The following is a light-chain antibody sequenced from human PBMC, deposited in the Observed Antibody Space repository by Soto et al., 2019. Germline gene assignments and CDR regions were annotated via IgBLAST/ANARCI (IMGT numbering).Light chain of an antibody. CDR3: QKYDNAPLT. CDR1: QGIGNY. J-gene: IGKJ1*01. CDR2: AAS. Sequence: DIQMTQSPSSLSASVGDRVTITCRASQGIGNYLAWYQQKPGKVPKLLISAASTLQSGVPSRFSGSGSGTDFSLTISSLQPEDVATYYCQKYDNAPLTFGQGTKVEIK. V-gene: IGKV1-27*01.